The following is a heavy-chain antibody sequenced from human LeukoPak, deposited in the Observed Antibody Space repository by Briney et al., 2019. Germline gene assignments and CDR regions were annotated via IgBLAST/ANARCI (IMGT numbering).Heavy chain of an antibody. V-gene: IGHV4-59*08. Sequence: PSETLSLTCTVSGGSISSYYWSWIRQPPGKGLEWIGYIYYSGSTNYNPSLKSRVTISVDTSKNQFSLKLSSVTAADTAVYYCARLTTVGYYYYYGMDVWGQGTTVTVSS. D-gene: IGHD4-11*01. J-gene: IGHJ6*02. CDR1: GGSISSYY. CDR3: ARLTTVGYYYYYGMDV. CDR2: IYYSGST.